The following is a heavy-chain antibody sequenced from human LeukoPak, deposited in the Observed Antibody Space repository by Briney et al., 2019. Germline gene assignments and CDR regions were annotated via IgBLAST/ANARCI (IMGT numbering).Heavy chain of an antibody. D-gene: IGHD6-13*01. V-gene: IGHV4-4*07. CDR2: MQISGRI. J-gene: IGHJ4*02. CDR3: ARGQGDSWSVFDY. CDR1: GGSITSYH. Sequence: PSETLSLTCTVPGGSITSYHWSWVRQPAGKGLEWIGRMQISGRIDYNLSLKSRLTMSVDRSKNHLSLRLSSVVAADTAVYYCARGQGDSWSVFDYWGQGILVTISS.